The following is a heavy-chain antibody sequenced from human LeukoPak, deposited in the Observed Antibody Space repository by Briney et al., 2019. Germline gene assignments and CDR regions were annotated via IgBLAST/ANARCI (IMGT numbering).Heavy chain of an antibody. V-gene: IGHV3-23*01. D-gene: IGHD3-22*01. CDR1: GFTFSSFD. Sequence: PGGSLRLSCAASGFTFSSFDMTWVRQAPGKGLEWVSTISVSATNTYYADSVKGRFTISRDNSKNTLYLQMNSLRAEDTAVYYCARDLEDSSPFGAFDMWGQGTMVTVSS. CDR2: ISVSATNT. J-gene: IGHJ3*02. CDR3: ARDLEDSSPFGAFDM.